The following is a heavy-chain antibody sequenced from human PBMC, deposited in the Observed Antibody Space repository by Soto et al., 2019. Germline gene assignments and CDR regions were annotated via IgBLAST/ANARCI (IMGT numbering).Heavy chain of an antibody. D-gene: IGHD5-12*01. Sequence: GGPQRHPWAAFGFAIVGLAMSWIRQEPGKGLEWVSSINGRAEIIFYADSVKGRFTISRDNTKSTLYLQMNSLRAEDTAIYYCANDRPLVRSPQARRVQGTLVTVSS. CDR2: INGRAEII. V-gene: IGHV3-23*01. CDR3: ANDRPLVRSPQAR. J-gene: IGHJ4*02. CDR1: GFAIVGLA.